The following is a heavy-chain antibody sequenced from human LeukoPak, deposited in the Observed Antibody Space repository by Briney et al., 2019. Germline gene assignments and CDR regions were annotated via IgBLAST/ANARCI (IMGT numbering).Heavy chain of an antibody. CDR1: GGTFISHD. D-gene: IGHD4-23*01. J-gene: IGHJ4*02. V-gene: IGHV1-69*13. CDR2: ITPMFGTA. Sequence: GASVKVSCKASGGTFISHDISWVRPAPGQGLEWMGGITPMFGTAVYAQKFQGRVTINAVESMSTAYMELSSLRAEDTAIYYCARGWLAETTVVTPYNYWGQGTLVTVSS. CDR3: ARGWLAETTVVTPYNY.